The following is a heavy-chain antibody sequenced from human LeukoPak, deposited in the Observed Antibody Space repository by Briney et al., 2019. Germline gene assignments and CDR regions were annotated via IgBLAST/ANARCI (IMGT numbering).Heavy chain of an antibody. CDR1: GYTFTSYG. Sequence: ASVKVSCKASGYTFTSYGISWVRQTPGQGLEWMGGIIPIFGTANYAQRFQGRVTITADESTTTAYMGVSSLRSEDTAVYYCARGEVPPHYFDSWGQGTLVTVSS. V-gene: IGHV1-69*13. J-gene: IGHJ4*02. CDR3: ARGEVPPHYFDS. CDR2: IIPIFGTA.